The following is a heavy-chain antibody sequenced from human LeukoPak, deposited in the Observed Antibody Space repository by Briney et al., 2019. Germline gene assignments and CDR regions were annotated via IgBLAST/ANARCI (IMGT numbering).Heavy chain of an antibody. CDR3: ARGQGYCSSTSCYAEWFDP. CDR1: GYTFTSYY. D-gene: IGHD2-2*01. Sequence: ASVKVSCKASGYTFTSYYMHWVRQAPGQGLEWMGIINPSGGSTSYAQKFQGRVTMTRDTSTSTVYMELSSRRSEDTAVYYCARGQGYCSSTSCYAEWFDPWGQGTLVTVSS. V-gene: IGHV1-46*01. J-gene: IGHJ5*02. CDR2: INPSGGST.